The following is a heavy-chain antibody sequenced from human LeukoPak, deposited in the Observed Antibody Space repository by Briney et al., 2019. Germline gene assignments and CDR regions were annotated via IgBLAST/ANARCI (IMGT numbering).Heavy chain of an antibody. CDR3: ARNIVVVTADSYYYYGMDV. D-gene: IGHD2-21*02. J-gene: IGHJ6*02. CDR2: IYTSGST. CDR1: GGSISSYY. V-gene: IGHV4-4*07. Sequence: SETLSLTCTVSGGSISSYYWSWIRQPAGKGLEWIGRIYTSGSTNYNPSLKSRVTMSVDTSKNQFSLKLSSVTAADTAVYYCARNIVVVTADSYYYYGMDVWGPGTTVTVSS.